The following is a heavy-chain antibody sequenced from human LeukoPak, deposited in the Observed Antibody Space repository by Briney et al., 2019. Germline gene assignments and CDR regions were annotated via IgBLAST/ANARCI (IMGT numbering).Heavy chain of an antibody. CDR1: GFTFSSYG. V-gene: IGHV3-33*06. Sequence: PGRSLRLSCAASGFTFSSYGMHWVRQAPGKGLEWVAVIWYDGSNKYYADSVKGRFTISRDNSKNTLYLQMNSLRAEDTAVYYCAKDQLKLSIAAAGGLDSWGQGTLVTVSS. D-gene: IGHD6-13*01. CDR3: AKDQLKLSIAAAGGLDS. CDR2: IWYDGSNK. J-gene: IGHJ5*01.